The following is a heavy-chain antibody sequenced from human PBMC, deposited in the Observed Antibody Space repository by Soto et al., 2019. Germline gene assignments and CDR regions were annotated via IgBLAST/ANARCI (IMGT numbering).Heavy chain of an antibody. Sequence: SETLSLTCTVSGGSISSSSYYWGWIRQPPGKGLEWIGSIYYSGSTYYNPSLKSRVTISVDTSKNQFSLKLSSVTAADTAVYYCATSPGSHHTLDYWGQGTLVTVSS. V-gene: IGHV4-39*01. J-gene: IGHJ4*02. CDR3: ATSPGSHHTLDY. CDR2: IYYSGST. CDR1: GGSISSSSYY. D-gene: IGHD2-2*02.